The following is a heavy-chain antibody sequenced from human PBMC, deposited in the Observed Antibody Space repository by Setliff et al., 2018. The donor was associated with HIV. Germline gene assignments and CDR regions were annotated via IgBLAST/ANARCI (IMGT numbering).Heavy chain of an antibody. CDR2: SNPNSGDT. D-gene: IGHD5-12*01. CDR1: GYTFTDYS. V-gene: IGHV1-2*02. J-gene: IGHJ4*02. CDR3: ARDPPGSGFHLDY. Sequence: ASVKVSCKASGYTFTDYSIHWVRQAPGQGLEWMGWSNPNSGDTKYAQNFQGRVTMTRDTSVSTAYMELNSLSSEDTAVYYCARDPPGSGFHLDYWGQGTPVTVSS.